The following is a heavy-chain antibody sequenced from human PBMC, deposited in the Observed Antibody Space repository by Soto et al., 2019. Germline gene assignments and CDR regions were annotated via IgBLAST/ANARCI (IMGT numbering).Heavy chain of an antibody. V-gene: IGHV4-59*01. D-gene: IGHD2-15*01. CDR3: ARADPDASVGY. J-gene: IGHJ4*02. CDR1: GGSMSSYY. Sequence: PSETLSLTCTVSGGSMSSYYWTWLRQSPGRGLEWIGYISYSGSTYYNPSLKSRVTISADTSKNQFFLRMNSMIAADTAVYYCARADPDASVGYWGQGTLVTVSS. CDR2: ISYSGST.